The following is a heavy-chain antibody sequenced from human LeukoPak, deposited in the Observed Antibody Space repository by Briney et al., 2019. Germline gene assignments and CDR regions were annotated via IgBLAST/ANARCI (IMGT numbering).Heavy chain of an antibody. D-gene: IGHD3-22*01. CDR3: ARVAGDSSGYYWNKYYYYYMDV. V-gene: IGHV1-8*01. J-gene: IGHJ6*03. Sequence: GASVKVSCKASGYTFTSYDINWVRQATRQGLEWMGWMNPNSGNTGYAQKFQGRVTMTRNTSISTAYMELSSLRSEDTAVYYCARVAGDSSGYYWNKYYYYYMDVWGKGTTVTVSS. CDR2: MNPNSGNT. CDR1: GYTFTSYD.